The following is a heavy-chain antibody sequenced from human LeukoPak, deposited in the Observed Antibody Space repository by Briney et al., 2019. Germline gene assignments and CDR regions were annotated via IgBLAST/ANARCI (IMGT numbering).Heavy chain of an antibody. CDR3: ARDVIYASEIYSYGDS. CDR2: IYRHGGT. D-gene: IGHD5-18*01. CDR1: GFTFSTNY. Sequence: GGSLRLSCAASGFTFSTNYVSWVRQAPGKGLEWVSVIYRHGGTAYADSVQGRFSISRDNSKNTVDLQMNSLRAEDTAVYYCARDVIYASEIYSYGDSWGQGTLVTVSS. V-gene: IGHV3-66*01. J-gene: IGHJ4*02.